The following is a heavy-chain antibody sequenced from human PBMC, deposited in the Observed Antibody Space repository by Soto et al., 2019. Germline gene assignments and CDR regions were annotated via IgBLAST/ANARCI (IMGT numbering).Heavy chain of an antibody. D-gene: IGHD6-19*01. Sequence: QVQLQESGPRLVKPSQTLFLTCTVSGGSISSGGYYWSWIRQHPGKGLEWIGYIYYSGSTYYNPSLKSRVTTSVDTSKNQFSLKLSSVTVADTAIYHCARGGSGWHYDFDLWGQGTLVTVSS. CDR1: GGSISSGGYY. V-gene: IGHV4-31*03. CDR3: ARGGSGWHYDFDL. J-gene: IGHJ4*02. CDR2: IYYSGST.